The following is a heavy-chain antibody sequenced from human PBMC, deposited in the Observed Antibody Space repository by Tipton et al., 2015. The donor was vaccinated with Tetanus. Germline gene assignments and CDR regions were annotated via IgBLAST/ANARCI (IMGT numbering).Heavy chain of an antibody. Sequence: TLSLTCTVSGDSISSYYWNWIRQSPVKGLEWIGYINSGSTFYSPSLNGRVSMSLDTSKNLFALRLASVTAADTAVYYCARVQLSSSFLKYNWLDPWGQGTLVTVAS. CDR2: INSGST. CDR3: ARVQLSSSFLKYNWLDP. D-gene: IGHD3-3*02. V-gene: IGHV4-59*12. J-gene: IGHJ5*02. CDR1: GDSISSYY.